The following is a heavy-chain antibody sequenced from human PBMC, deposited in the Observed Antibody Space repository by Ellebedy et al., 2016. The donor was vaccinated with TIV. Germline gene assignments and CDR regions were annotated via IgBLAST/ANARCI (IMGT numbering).Heavy chain of an antibody. CDR2: VNPNSGGT. CDR3: ARERTGSGGIDY. J-gene: IGHJ4*02. V-gene: IGHV1-2*02. D-gene: IGHD1-26*01. Sequence: ASVKVSXXASGYTFTDYHMHWVRQAPGQGLEWMGWVNPNSGGTAYAPRFQGRVTVTWGTSITTTYMDLSSLGSDDTAVYFCARERTGSGGIDYWGQGTQVTVSS. CDR1: GYTFTDYH.